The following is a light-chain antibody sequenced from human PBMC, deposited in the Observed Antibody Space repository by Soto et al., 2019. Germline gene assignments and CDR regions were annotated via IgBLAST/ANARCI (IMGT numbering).Light chain of an antibody. V-gene: IGKV1-5*03. Sequence: IQMTQSPSTLSASVGDRITITCRASQTITNWVAWYQQKPGKAPKLLIYTTSTLETGVPSRFSGTGSGTEFTLTISSLQPDDFATYYCQQYDTYPLTFGGGTKVEI. CDR3: QQYDTYPLT. J-gene: IGKJ4*01. CDR2: TTS. CDR1: QTITNW.